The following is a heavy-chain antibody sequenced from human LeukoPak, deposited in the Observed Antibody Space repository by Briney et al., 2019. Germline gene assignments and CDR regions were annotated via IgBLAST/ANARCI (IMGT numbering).Heavy chain of an antibody. CDR1: GGSFSGYY. J-gene: IGHJ4*02. V-gene: IGHV4-34*01. D-gene: IGHD3-10*01. CDR3: ASNAGSGSYRHFDY. Sequence: PSETLSLTCAVYGGSFSGYYWSWIRQPPGKGLEWIGEINHSGSTNYNPSLKSRVTISVDTSKNQFSLKLSSVTAADTAVYYCASNAGSGSYRHFDYWGQGTLVTASS. CDR2: INHSGST.